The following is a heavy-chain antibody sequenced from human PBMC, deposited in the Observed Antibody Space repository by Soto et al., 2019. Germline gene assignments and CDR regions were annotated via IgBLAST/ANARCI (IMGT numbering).Heavy chain of an antibody. CDR1: GGTFSSYT. Sequence: SVKVSCKASGGTFSSYTISWVRQAPGQGLEWMGRIIPILGIANYAQKFQGRVTITADKSTSTAYMELSSLRSEDTAVYYCARVLYVGGVNLWSDPWGQGTLVTV. J-gene: IGHJ5*02. V-gene: IGHV1-69*02. D-gene: IGHD3-16*01. CDR2: IIPILGIA. CDR3: ARVLYVGGVNLWSDP.